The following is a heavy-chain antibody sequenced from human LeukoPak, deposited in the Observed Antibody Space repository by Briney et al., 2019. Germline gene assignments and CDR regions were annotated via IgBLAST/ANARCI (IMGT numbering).Heavy chain of an antibody. D-gene: IGHD3-22*01. CDR1: GFTFSSYA. J-gene: IGHJ4*02. CDR3: AKRAPGYDSSGYPYYFDY. Sequence: GGSLRLSCAASGFTFSSYAMSWVRQAPGKGQEWVSAISGSGGSTYYADSVKGRFTISRDNSKNTLYLQMNSLRAEDTAVYYCAKRAPGYDSSGYPYYFDYWGQGTLVTVSS. CDR2: ISGSGGST. V-gene: IGHV3-23*01.